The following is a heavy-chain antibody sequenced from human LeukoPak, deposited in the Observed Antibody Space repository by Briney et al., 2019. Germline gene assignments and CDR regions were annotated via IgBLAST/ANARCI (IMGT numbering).Heavy chain of an antibody. V-gene: IGHV1-69*13. CDR2: IIPIFGTA. D-gene: IGHD6-19*01. CDR1: GGTFSSYA. CDR3: ARVVRAVAGIDYYYYYMDV. Sequence: GASVKVSCKASGGTFSSYAISWVRQAPGQGLEWMGGIIPIFGTANYAQKFQGRVTITADESTSTAYMELSSLRSEDTAVYYCARVVRAVAGIDYYYYYMDVWGKGTTVTVSS. J-gene: IGHJ6*03.